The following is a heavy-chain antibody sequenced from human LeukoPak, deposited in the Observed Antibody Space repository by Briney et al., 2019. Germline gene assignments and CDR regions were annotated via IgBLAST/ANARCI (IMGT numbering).Heavy chain of an antibody. CDR3: ARDLGQYYDTSDNWFDP. CDR1: GFTFSSYG. V-gene: IGHV3-9*01. Sequence: PGGSLRLSCAASGFTFSSYGMNWVRQAPGKGLEWVSGISWNSGSIGYADSVKGRFTISRDDAKNTLNLQMNSLRAEDTAVYYCARDLGQYYDTSDNWFDPWGQGTLVTVSS. D-gene: IGHD3-22*01. CDR2: ISWNSGSI. J-gene: IGHJ5*02.